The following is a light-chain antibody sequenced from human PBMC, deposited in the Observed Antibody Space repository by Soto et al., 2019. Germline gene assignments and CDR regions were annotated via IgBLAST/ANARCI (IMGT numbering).Light chain of an antibody. CDR2: EVS. CDR3: CSSAGSSTSV. CDR1: SSDVGSYNL. V-gene: IGLV2-23*02. J-gene: IGLJ2*01. Sequence: QSVLTQPASVSGSPGQSITISCTGTSSDVGSYNLVSWYQQHPGKAPKLMIYEVSKRPSGVSNRFSGSKSGNTASLTISGLQAEDEADYYCCSSAGSSTSVFGGGTKLTVL.